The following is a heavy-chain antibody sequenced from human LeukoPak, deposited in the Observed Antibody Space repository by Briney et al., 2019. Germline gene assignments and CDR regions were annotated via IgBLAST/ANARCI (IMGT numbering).Heavy chain of an antibody. V-gene: IGHV4-31*03. CDR3: ARDSSYNDSSVYSSNWFDP. J-gene: IGHJ5*02. CDR1: GGSISSGGYY. D-gene: IGHD3-22*01. Sequence: KPSQTLSLTCTVSGGSISSGGYYWSWIRQHPGKGLEWIGYIYYSGSTYYNPSLKSRVTISVDTSKNQFSLKLSSVTAADTAAYYCARDSSYNDSSVYSSNWFDPWGQGTLVTVSS. CDR2: IYYSGST.